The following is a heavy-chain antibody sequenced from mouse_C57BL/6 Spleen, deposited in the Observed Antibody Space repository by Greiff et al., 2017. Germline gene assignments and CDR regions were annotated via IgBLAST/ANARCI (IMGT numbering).Heavy chain of an antibody. D-gene: IGHD2-5*01. Sequence: QVQLKESGPGLVQPSQSLSITCTVSGFSLTSYGVHWVRQSPGKGLEWLGVIWRGGSTDYNAAFMSRLSITKNNSKSQVFFNMNSLQADDTAIYYCAKALSNYDAMDYWGQGTSVTVSS. J-gene: IGHJ4*01. CDR1: GFSLTSYG. CDR2: IWRGGST. CDR3: AKALSNYDAMDY. V-gene: IGHV2-5*01.